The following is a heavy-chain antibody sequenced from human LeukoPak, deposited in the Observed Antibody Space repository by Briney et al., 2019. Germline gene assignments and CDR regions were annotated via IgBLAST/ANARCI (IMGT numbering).Heavy chain of an antibody. Sequence: PGGSLGLSCAASGFTFSSYAMTWVRQAPGRGLEWVSAISGSGGNTYYADSVKGRFTISRDNSKNTLNLQMNSLRAEDTAVYYCASPLIGYCTGGSCPFDYWGQGTLVTVSS. V-gene: IGHV3-23*01. CDR2: ISGSGGNT. J-gene: IGHJ4*02. CDR3: ASPLIGYCTGGSCPFDY. D-gene: IGHD2-8*02. CDR1: GFTFSSYA.